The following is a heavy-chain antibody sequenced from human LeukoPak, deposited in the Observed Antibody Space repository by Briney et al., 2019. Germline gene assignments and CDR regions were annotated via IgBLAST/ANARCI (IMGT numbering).Heavy chain of an antibody. CDR3: ARETHFAFEI. J-gene: IGHJ3*02. CDR1: GYSFNRYA. CDR2: INAATGST. Sequence: GASVKVSCKASGYSFNRYAIQWVRQAPGQRLEWMGWINAATGSTSYSQEFQGRVTITRDTSASTAYMELSRLRSEDMAVYYCARETHFAFEIWGQGTMVTVSS. D-gene: IGHD3-3*02. V-gene: IGHV1-3*03.